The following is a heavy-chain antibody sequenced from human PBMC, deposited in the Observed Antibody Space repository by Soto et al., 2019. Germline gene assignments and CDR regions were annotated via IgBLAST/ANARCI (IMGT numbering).Heavy chain of an antibody. J-gene: IGHJ4*02. V-gene: IGHV3-23*01. CDR3: AKTTPMIVEVTGFDY. D-gene: IGHD3-22*01. CDR1: GFTFSSYA. Sequence: GGSLRLSCAASGFTFSSYAMSWVRQAPGKGLEWISAISGSGGSTYYADSVKGRFTISRDNSKNTLYLQMNSLRAEDTAVYYCAKTTPMIVEVTGFDYWGQGTLVTVSS. CDR2: ISGSGGST.